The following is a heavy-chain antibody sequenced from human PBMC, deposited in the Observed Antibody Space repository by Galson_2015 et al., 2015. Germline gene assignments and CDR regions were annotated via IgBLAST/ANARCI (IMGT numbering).Heavy chain of an antibody. Sequence: SVKVSCKASGYTFTGYYMHWVRQAPGQGLEWMGWINPNSGGTNYAQKFQGWVTMTRDTSISTAYMELSRLRSDDTAVYYCARGRGELRGNYYYYGMDVWGQGTTVTVSS. CDR1: GYTFTGYY. CDR2: INPNSGGT. CDR3: ARGRGELRGNYYYYGMDV. V-gene: IGHV1-2*04. J-gene: IGHJ6*02. D-gene: IGHD1-7*01.